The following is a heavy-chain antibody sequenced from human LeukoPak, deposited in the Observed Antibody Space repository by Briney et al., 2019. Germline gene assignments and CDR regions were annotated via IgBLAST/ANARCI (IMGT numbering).Heavy chain of an antibody. V-gene: IGHV4-39*07. CDR2: IYYSGST. Sequence: SETLSLTCTVSGGSISSSSYYWGWIRQPPGKGLEWIGSIYYSGSTNYNPSLKSRVTISVDKSKNQFSLKLSSVTAADTAVYYCARDSSGWYTHYFDYWGQGTLVTVSS. CDR3: ARDSSGWYTHYFDY. CDR1: GGSISSSSYY. J-gene: IGHJ4*02. D-gene: IGHD6-19*01.